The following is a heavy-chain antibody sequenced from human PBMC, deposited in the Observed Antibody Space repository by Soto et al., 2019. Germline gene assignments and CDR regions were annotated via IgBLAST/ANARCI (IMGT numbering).Heavy chain of an antibody. J-gene: IGHJ5*02. CDR2: ISGSADST. V-gene: IGHV3-23*01. CDR3: AKDPYSGVLVPVAIGFDP. D-gene: IGHD2-2*01. CDR1: GFTFSSYA. Sequence: GGSLRLSCAASGFTFSSYAMNWVRQAPGKGLEWVSTISGSADSTYYADSVKGRFTIARDNSKNTLYLQMNSLRADDSGVYYCAKDPYSGVLVPVAIGFDPWGPGTLVTVSS.